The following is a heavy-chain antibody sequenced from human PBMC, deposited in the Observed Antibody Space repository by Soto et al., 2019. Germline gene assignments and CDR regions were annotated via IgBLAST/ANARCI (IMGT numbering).Heavy chain of an antibody. D-gene: IGHD6-13*01. CDR3: VKDESINWYSGHFRH. CDR1: GYTFDDYA. Sequence: GGSLRLSCAASGYTFDDYAMHWVRQVPGKGLEWVSGINWNSGSIGYGDSVKGRFAISRDNAKNSLHLQMNSLSAEDTAFYYCVKDESINWYSGHFRHWGQGTLVTVSS. CDR2: INWNSGSI. J-gene: IGHJ1*01. V-gene: IGHV3-9*01.